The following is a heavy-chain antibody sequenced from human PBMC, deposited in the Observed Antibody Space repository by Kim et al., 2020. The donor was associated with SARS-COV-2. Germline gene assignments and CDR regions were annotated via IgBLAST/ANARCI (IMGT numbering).Heavy chain of an antibody. Sequence: GGSLRLSCSASGFPFTAARMTWVRQVPGKGLEWVGRIKSRGGGGKTDYAAPVKGRFIISRDDSKNMVYLQMNSLKIEDTAMYYCAKVRDPNTWSLEYWGQRTLVTVSS. CDR2: IKSRGGGGKT. J-gene: IGHJ4*02. CDR1: GFPFTAAR. V-gene: IGHV3-15*01. CDR3: AKVRDPNTWSLEY.